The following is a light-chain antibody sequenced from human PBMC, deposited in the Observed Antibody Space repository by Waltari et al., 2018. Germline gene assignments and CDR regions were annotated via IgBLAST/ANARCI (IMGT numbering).Light chain of an antibody. CDR1: HLGGKY. CDR3: QAWDNSFVI. Sequence: SYELTQAPSVTLSPGETARITCSGDHLGGKYVSWYQQKAGQSPVLVIYQDSKRPPGIPERFSGSNSGNTAILTISGTQTMDEADYYCQAWDNSFVIFGAGAKLTVL. V-gene: IGLV3-1*01. J-gene: IGLJ2*01. CDR2: QDS.